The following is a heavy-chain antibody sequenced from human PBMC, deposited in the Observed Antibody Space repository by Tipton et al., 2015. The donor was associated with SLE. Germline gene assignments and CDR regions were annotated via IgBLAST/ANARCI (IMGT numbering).Heavy chain of an antibody. CDR3: ARDWVVVVAATRGGFDY. CDR2: INPNSGGT. D-gene: IGHD2-15*01. CDR1: GYTFTGYY. Sequence: QVQLVQSGAEVKKPGASVKVSCKASGYTFTGYYMHWVRQAPGQGLEWMGWINPNSGGTNYAQKFQGRVTMTRDTSISTAYMELSRLRSDDTAVYYCARDWVVVVAATRGGFDYWGQGTLVTVSS. J-gene: IGHJ4*02. V-gene: IGHV1-2*02.